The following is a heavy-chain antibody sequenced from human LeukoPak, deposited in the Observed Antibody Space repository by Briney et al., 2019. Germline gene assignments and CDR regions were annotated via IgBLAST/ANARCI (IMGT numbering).Heavy chain of an antibody. CDR3: ASTRIGRYFDY. CDR1: AFSFSSYS. Sequence: GGSLRLSCAASAFSFSSYSMNWVRQAPGKGLEWVSYISSTDSTIYYADSVKGGFTIYRDNEKKSLYLQMNSLRAEDTAVYYCASTRIGRYFDYWGQGTLVTVSS. D-gene: IGHD1-26*01. CDR2: ISSTDSTI. V-gene: IGHV3-48*04. J-gene: IGHJ4*02.